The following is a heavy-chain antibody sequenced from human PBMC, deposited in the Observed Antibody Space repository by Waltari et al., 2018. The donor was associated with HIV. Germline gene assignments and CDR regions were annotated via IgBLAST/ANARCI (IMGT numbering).Heavy chain of an antibody. V-gene: IGHV3-23*01. CDR2: IRGRGGSS. D-gene: IGHD3-22*01. Sequence: EVYLLESGGTLVQPGGSLRLSCTTSGFMFSSYVMSWVRQAPGKGLEGGCAIRGRGGSSYYADSVKGRFTISRDNSKNTLFLDMNSLRAEDTALYYCAKDGGLSSRHYFVGYFDSWGQGTLVTVSS. J-gene: IGHJ4*02. CDR1: GFMFSSYV. CDR3: AKDGGLSSRHYFVGYFDS.